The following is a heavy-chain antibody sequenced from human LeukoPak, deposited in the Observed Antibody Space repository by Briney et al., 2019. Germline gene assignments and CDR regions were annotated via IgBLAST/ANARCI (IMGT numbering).Heavy chain of an antibody. CDR3: ARGNEARLYYYGMDV. D-gene: IGHD1-1*01. V-gene: IGHV4-34*01. CDR2: INHSGST. J-gene: IGHJ6*02. Sequence: SETLSLTCAVYGGSFSGYYWSWIRQPPGKGLEWIGEINHSGSTNYNPSLKSRVTISVDTSKNQFSQKLSSVTAADTAVYYCARGNEARLYYYGMDVWGQGTTVTVSS. CDR1: GGSFSGYY.